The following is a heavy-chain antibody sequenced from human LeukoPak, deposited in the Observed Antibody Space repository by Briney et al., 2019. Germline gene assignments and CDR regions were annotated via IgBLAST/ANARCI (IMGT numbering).Heavy chain of an antibody. J-gene: IGHJ4*02. D-gene: IGHD3-22*01. V-gene: IGHV4-39*01. Sequence: SETLSLTCTVSGDFITGSTYYWGWIRQPPGKGLEWIGSMYYSGSTYSNPSLRSRVTMSADTSKNQFSLNPKSVTAADTAVYYCARQYYDSTGYYYFDYWGQGTLVTVSS. CDR3: ARQYYDSTGYYYFDY. CDR1: GDFITGSTYY. CDR2: MYYSGST.